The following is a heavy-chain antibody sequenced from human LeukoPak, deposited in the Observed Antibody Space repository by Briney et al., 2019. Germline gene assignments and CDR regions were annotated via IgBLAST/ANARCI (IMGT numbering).Heavy chain of an antibody. V-gene: IGHV1-18*04. J-gene: IGHJ6*03. CDR2: ISAYNGNT. CDR3: ARGYYYDSSGYAYYYYYYYMDV. CDR1: GYTFTGYY. D-gene: IGHD3-22*01. Sequence: ASVKVSCKASGYTFTGYYMHWVRQAPGQGLEWMGWISAYNGNTNYAQKLQGRVTMTTDTSTSTAYMELRSLRSDDTAVYYCARGYYYDSSGYAYYYYYYYMDVWGKGTTVTISS.